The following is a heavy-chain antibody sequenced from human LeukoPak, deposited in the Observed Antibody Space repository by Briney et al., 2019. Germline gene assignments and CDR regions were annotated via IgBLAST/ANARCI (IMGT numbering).Heavy chain of an antibody. CDR2: IIPIFGTA. CDR3: ARVGLVVDAPRQRMGWFDP. V-gene: IGHV1-69*06. Sequence: SVKVSCKASGGTFSSYAISWVRQAPGQGLGWMGGIIPIFGTANYAQKFQGRVTITADKSTSTAYMELSSLRSEDTAVYYCARVGLVVDAPRQRMGWFDPWGQGTLVTVSS. J-gene: IGHJ5*02. CDR1: GGTFSSYA. D-gene: IGHD2-15*01.